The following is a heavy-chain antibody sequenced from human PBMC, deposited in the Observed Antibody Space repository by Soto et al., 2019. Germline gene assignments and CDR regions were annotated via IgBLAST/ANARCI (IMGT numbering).Heavy chain of an antibody. CDR3: ARGQQQLTPVYYYYGMDV. D-gene: IGHD6-13*01. V-gene: IGHV6-1*01. Sequence: PSQTLSLTCVICGDSVSSNSAAWNWIRQSPSRGLEWLGRTYYRSRWYNDYAVSVRSRITVNADTSKNQFSLHLNSVTPEDTAVYYCARGQQQLTPVYYYYGMDVWGQRTTVTVSS. CDR1: GDSVSSNSAA. CDR2: TYYRSRWYN. J-gene: IGHJ6*02.